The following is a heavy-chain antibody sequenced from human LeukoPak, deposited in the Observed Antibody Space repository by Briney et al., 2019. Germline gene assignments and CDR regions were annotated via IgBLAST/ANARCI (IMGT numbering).Heavy chain of an antibody. CDR2: IYFTGWS. V-gene: IGHV4-39*07. CDR1: GGAIGSSTYN. J-gene: IGHJ6*03. Sequence: SETLSLTCTVSGGAIGSSTYNWGWIRQPRGKGLEWIGSIYFTGWSYYNPSLKSRVIISVDKSKNQFSLKLSSVTAADTAVYYCARSPWLEGGTYYYYMDVWGKGTTVTVSS. CDR3: ARSPWLEGGTYYYYMDV. D-gene: IGHD3-16*01.